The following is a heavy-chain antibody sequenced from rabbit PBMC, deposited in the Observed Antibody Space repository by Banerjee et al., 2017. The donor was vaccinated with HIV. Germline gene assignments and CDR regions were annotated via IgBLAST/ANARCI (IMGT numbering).Heavy chain of an antibody. CDR3: ARYDAGVVGWNFNL. V-gene: IGHV1S40*01. CDR1: GFDFSGYW. Sequence: QSLEESGGDLVKPEGSLTLTCTASGFDFSGYWMSWVRQAPGKGLEWIGTIATGDGITYYASWAKGRFTMSKTSSTTVTLQMTSLTVADTATYFCARYDAGVVGWNFNLWGPGTLVTVS. CDR2: IATGDGIT. J-gene: IGHJ4*01. D-gene: IGHD4-2*01.